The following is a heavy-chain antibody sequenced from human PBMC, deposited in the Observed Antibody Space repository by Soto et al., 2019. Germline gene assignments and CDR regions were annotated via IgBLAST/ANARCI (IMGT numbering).Heavy chain of an antibody. D-gene: IGHD6-13*01. V-gene: IGHV3-9*01. J-gene: IGHJ4*02. CDR3: AKDRALVLSFYFDY. CDR1: GFTFDDYA. Sequence: EVQLVESGGGLVQPGRSLRLSCAASGFTFDDYAMHWVRQAPGKGLEWVSGISWNSGSIGYADSVKSRFTISRDNAKNSLYLQMNSLRAEDTALYYCAKDRALVLSFYFDYWGQGTLVTVSS. CDR2: ISWNSGSI.